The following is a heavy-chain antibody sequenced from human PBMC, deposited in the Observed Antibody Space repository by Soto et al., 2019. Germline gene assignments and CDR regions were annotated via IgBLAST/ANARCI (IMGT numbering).Heavy chain of an antibody. CDR3: ARERDTASFDY. CDR1: GYTFTTYG. J-gene: IGHJ4*02. V-gene: IGHV1-18*04. CDR2: ISAYNGNT. Sequence: QVQLVQSGAEVKKPGASVTVSCKASGYTFTTYGISWVGQAAGEGLEWMGWISAYNGNTNYAQKLQGRVSMTTDTSTSTAYMELRSLRSDDTAVYYCARERDTASFDYWGQGTLVTVSS. D-gene: IGHD5-18*01.